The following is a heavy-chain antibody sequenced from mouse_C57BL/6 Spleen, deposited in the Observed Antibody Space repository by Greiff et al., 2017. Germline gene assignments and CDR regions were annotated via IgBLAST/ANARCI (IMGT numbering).Heavy chain of an antibody. CDR3: ARYYSKGGYYAMYY. CDR2: INPSSGYT. J-gene: IGHJ4*01. V-gene: IGHV1-7*01. CDR1: GYTFTSYW. D-gene: IGHD2-12*01. Sequence: VHGVEPGAELAKPGASVKLSCKASGYTFTSYWMHWVKQRPGQGLEWIGYINPSSGYTKYNQKFKDKATLTADKSSSTAYMQLSSLTYEDSAVYYCARYYSKGGYYAMYYWGQGTSVTVSS.